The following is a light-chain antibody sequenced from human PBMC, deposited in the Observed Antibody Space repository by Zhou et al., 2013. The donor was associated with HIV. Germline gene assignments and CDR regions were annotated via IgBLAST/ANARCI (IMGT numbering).Light chain of an antibody. CDR2: GAS. J-gene: IGKJ4*01. V-gene: IGKV3-11*01. Sequence: EIVMTQSPATLSVSPGERATLSCRASQSVSSNLAWYQQRPGQAPGLLIYGASSRATGIPDRFSGSGSGTDFTLTISSLEPEDFAVYYCQQRASWPLTFGGGTKVEIK. CDR1: QSVSSN. CDR3: QQRASWPLT.